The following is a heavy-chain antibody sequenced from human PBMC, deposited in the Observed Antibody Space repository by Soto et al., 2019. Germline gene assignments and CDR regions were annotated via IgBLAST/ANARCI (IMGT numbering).Heavy chain of an antibody. D-gene: IGHD2-21*01. Sequence: GGSLRLSCAASGFTFSSYGMHWVRQAPGKGLEWVAVIWYDGSNKYYADSVKGRFTISRDNSKNTLYLQMNSLRAEDTAVYYCARAEYLVFQHYFDYWGQGTLVTVSS. V-gene: IGHV3-33*01. CDR2: IWYDGSNK. CDR1: GFTFSSYG. CDR3: ARAEYLVFQHYFDY. J-gene: IGHJ4*02.